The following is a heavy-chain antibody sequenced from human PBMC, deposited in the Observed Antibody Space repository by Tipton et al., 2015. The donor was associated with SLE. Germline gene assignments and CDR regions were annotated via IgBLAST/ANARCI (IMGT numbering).Heavy chain of an antibody. D-gene: IGHD7-27*01. Sequence: SLRLSCAASGFTFSNNAMHWVRQAPGKGLEWVTLISYDGSDKYYADSVKGRFTISRDNSKNTVFLQMNSLRPEDTAVYYCAKSTGEWGFFDHWGQGTLVTVSS. V-gene: IGHV3-30*04. CDR2: ISYDGSDK. J-gene: IGHJ4*02. CDR1: GFTFSNNA. CDR3: AKSTGEWGFFDH.